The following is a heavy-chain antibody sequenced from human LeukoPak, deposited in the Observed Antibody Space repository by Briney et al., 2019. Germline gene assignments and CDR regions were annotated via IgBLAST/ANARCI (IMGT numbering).Heavy chain of an antibody. CDR3: SRAVLGGWTDY. V-gene: IGHV1-46*01. J-gene: IGHJ4*02. CDR1: GYTLTSYY. Sequence: ASVKVSCKASGYTLTSYYMHWVRQAPRQGLGWRGIINPSGGSTSSAQKFQGRVTMTRDTSTSTVYMELSSLRSQGTAGIYISRAVLGGWTDYWGQGTLVTVSS. CDR2: INPSGGST. D-gene: IGHD6-19*01.